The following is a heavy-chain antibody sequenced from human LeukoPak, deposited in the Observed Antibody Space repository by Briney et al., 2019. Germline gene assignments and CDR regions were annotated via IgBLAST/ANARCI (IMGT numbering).Heavy chain of an antibody. J-gene: IGHJ5*02. D-gene: IGHD2-2*01. CDR3: ARQPYSTSTSCYEYWFDP. Sequence: GESLKISCKGSGYSFTSYWIGWVRQMPGKGLEWMGIIYPGDSDTRYSPSFQGQVTISADKSISTAYLQWSSLKASDTAMYYCARQPYSTSTSCYEYWFDPWGQGTLVTVSS. V-gene: IGHV5-51*01. CDR1: GYSFTSYW. CDR2: IYPGDSDT.